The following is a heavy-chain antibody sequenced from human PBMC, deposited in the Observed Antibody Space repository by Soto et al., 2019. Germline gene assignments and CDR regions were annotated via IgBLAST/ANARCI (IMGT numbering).Heavy chain of an antibody. CDR1: GGSISSYY. CDR3: ARDDCSGGSCYFDF. D-gene: IGHD2-15*01. CDR2: IYYSGST. J-gene: IGHJ4*02. V-gene: IGHV4-59*01. Sequence: SETLSLTCTVSGGSISSYYWSWIRQPPGKGLEWSGYIYYSGSTNYNPSLKSRVTISVDTSKNQFSLKLSSVTAADTAVYYCARDDCSGGSCYFDFWGQGTLVTVSS.